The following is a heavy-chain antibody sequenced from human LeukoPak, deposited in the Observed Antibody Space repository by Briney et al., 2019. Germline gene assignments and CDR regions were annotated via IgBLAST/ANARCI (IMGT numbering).Heavy chain of an antibody. J-gene: IGHJ4*02. CDR3: ARLDGSYLSMQNDY. D-gene: IGHD1-26*01. V-gene: IGHV3-48*03. CDR1: GFTFSSYA. CDR2: ISSSGSTI. Sequence: PGGSLRLSCAASGFTFSSYAMHWVRQAPGKGLEWVSYISSSGSTIYYADSVKGRFTISRDNAKNFLYVQINSLRAEDTAVYYCARLDGSYLSMQNDYWGQGTLVTVSS.